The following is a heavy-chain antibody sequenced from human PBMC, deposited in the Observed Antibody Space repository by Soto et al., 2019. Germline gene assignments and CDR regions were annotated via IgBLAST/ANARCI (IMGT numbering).Heavy chain of an antibody. CDR1: GGDLTNSG. J-gene: IGHJ4*02. CDR3: AEEDGAGFKA. Sequence: QVHLVQSGAEMKKPGSSVKVSCKVSGGDLTNSGISWVRQAPGQGLEWMGGIFPLLAMVDYSQKFQGRVTTNADDSTNTAYVDLGSMRYEDTAVYYCAEEDGAGFKAWGQGTLVIVSS. CDR2: IFPLLAMV. V-gene: IGHV1-69*04.